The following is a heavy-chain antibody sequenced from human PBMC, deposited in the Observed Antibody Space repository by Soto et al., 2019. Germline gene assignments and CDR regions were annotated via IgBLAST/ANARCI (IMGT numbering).Heavy chain of an antibody. CDR2: IYYDDGST. D-gene: IGHD6-13*01. J-gene: IGHJ6*02. CDR1: GFTVSTNY. Sequence: EVQLVETGGGLIQPGGSLRLSCAVSGFTVSTNYMSWVRQAPGKGLEWVSVIYYDDGSTYYADSVKCRFSISRDSSRNTLYLQMNSLRAEDTAVYYWASGQQVILRYYYGLDVWGQGTTVTVSS. CDR3: ASGQQVILRYYYGLDV. V-gene: IGHV3-53*02.